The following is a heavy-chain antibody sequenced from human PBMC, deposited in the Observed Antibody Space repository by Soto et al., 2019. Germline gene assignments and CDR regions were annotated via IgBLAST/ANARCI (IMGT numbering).Heavy chain of an antibody. Sequence: QEQLVESRGGVVQPGRSLRLSCVASGFTFRSYGMYWVRQAPGKGLEWVATIWYDGSSKYYADSVKGRFIISRDNSNNTLYLQLNSLRVDDTAVYYCARWIEFSAFDVWGQGTLVTVSA. J-gene: IGHJ3*01. CDR3: ARWIEFSAFDV. D-gene: IGHD2-2*03. V-gene: IGHV3-33*01. CDR1: GFTFRSYG. CDR2: IWYDGSSK.